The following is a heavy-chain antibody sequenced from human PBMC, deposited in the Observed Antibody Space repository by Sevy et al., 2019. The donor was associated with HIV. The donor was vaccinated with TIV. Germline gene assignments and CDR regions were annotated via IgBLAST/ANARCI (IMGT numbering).Heavy chain of an antibody. CDR2: ISSSSSYI. V-gene: IGHV3-21*01. CDR3: AREATYDFCSGYPNNWFDP. J-gene: IGHJ5*02. CDR1: GFTFSSYS. Sequence: GGSLRLSCAASGFTFSSYSMNWVRQAPGKGLEWVSSISSSSSYIYYADSVKGRFTISRDNAKNSLYLQMNSLRAEDTAVYYCAREATYDFCSGYPNNWFDPWGQGTLVTVSS. D-gene: IGHD3-3*01.